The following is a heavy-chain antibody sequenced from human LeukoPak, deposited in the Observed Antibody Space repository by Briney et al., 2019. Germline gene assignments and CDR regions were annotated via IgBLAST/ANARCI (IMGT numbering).Heavy chain of an antibody. V-gene: IGHV3-23*01. J-gene: IGHJ4*02. D-gene: IGHD1-26*01. CDR1: GFTFDNYN. Sequence: GGSLRLSCAASGFTFDNYNMHWVRQAPGKGLEWVSTIGDTDLSTHYADSVKGRFTISRDNSKNTLYLQMNSLRAEDTAVYYCAKDQAPTVGATDFWGQGTLVTISS. CDR3: AKDQAPTVGATDF. CDR2: IGDTDLST.